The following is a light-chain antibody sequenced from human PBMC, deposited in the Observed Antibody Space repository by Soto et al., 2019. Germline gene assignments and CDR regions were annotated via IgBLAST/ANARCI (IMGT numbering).Light chain of an antibody. CDR1: QSISSY. V-gene: IGKV1-39*01. CDR2: AAS. Sequence: DIQMTQSPSSLSASVGDRVTITCRASQSISSYLNWYQQKPGKAPKLLIYAASSLQSGVPSRFSGSGSGTDFTLTISSLQPEDVATYYCQQSYITPLTFGQGTKVDI. J-gene: IGKJ1*01. CDR3: QQSYITPLT.